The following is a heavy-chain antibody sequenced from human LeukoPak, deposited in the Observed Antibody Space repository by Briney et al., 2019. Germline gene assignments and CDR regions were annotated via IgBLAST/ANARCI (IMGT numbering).Heavy chain of an antibody. CDR3: ARVRDSSGYLNAFDY. CDR2: INWNGGST. D-gene: IGHD3-22*01. CDR1: GFTFDDYG. Sequence: LAGGSLRLSCAASGFTFDDYGMSWVRQAPGKGLEWVSGINWNGGSTGYADSVKGRFTISRDNAKNSLYLQMNSLRAEDTALYYCARVRDSSGYLNAFDYWGQGTLVTVSS. J-gene: IGHJ4*02. V-gene: IGHV3-20*04.